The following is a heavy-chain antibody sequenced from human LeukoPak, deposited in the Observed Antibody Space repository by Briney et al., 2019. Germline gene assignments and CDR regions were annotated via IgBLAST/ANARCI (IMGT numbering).Heavy chain of an antibody. Sequence: GGSLRLSCAASGFTFDDYGMSWVRQAPGKGLEWVSGINWNGGSIGYADSVKGRFTISRDNSKNTLYLQMNSLRAEDTAVYYCAKHIAARPSYFDYWGQGTLVTVSS. CDR2: INWNGGSI. D-gene: IGHD6-6*01. CDR1: GFTFDDYG. CDR3: AKHIAARPSYFDY. V-gene: IGHV3-20*04. J-gene: IGHJ4*02.